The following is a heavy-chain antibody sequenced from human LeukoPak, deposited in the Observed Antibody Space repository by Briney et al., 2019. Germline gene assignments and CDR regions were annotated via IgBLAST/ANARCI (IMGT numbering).Heavy chain of an antibody. CDR2: ISGSGDST. D-gene: IGHD6-13*01. V-gene: IGHV3-23*01. J-gene: IGHJ4*02. CDR3: ARDPRIAAAGVPY. Sequence: PGGSLRLSCAASGFTFSSYWMSWVRQAPGKGLEWVSAISGSGDSTYYADSVKGRFTISRDNSKNTLYLQMNSLRAEDTAVYYCARDPRIAAAGVPYWGQGTLVTVSS. CDR1: GFTFSSYW.